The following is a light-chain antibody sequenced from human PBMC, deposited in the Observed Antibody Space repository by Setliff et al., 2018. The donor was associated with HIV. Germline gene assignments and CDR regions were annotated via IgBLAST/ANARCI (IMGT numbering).Light chain of an antibody. CDR1: SSDVGGYDF. CDR2: DVS. CDR3: ASYRSPATYV. J-gene: IGLJ1*01. Sequence: QSALAQPASVSGSPGQSITISCIGTSSDVGGYDFVSWYQQRPGKAPKLIIFDVSELPSGVSHRFSGSKSGNTASLTISGLQTEDEADYFCASYRSPATYVFGSGTKGTV. V-gene: IGLV2-14*03.